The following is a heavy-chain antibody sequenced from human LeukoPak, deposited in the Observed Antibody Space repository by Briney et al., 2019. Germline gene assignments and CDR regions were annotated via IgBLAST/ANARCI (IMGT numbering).Heavy chain of an antibody. V-gene: IGHV3-74*01. CDR2: INSDERST. CDR3: ASSERGVIIDY. J-gene: IGHJ4*02. D-gene: IGHD2/OR15-2a*01. Sequence: GGSLRLSCAASGFTFSSYWMHWVRRAPGKGLVWVSRINSDERSTSYADSVKGRFTISRDNAKNTLYLQMNSLRAEDTAVYYCASSERGVIIDYWGQGTLVTVSS. CDR1: GFTFSSYW.